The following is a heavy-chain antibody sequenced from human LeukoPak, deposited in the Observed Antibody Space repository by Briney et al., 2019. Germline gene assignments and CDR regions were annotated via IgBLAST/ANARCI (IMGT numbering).Heavy chain of an antibody. J-gene: IGHJ4*02. CDR1: GGSISSGGYY. CDR3: ARDLLIAAAGRFDY. Sequence: SETLSLTCTVSGGSISSGGYYWSWIRQPPGKGLEWIGYIYHSGSTYYNPSLKSRVTISVDRSKNQFSLKLSSVTAADTAVYYCARDLLIAAAGRFDYWGQGTLVTVSS. CDR2: IYHSGST. D-gene: IGHD6-13*01. V-gene: IGHV4-30-2*01.